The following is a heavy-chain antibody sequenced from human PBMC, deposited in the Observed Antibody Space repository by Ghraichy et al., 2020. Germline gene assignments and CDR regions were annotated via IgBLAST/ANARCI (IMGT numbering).Heavy chain of an antibody. Sequence: ASVKVSCKASGYTFTGYYMHWVRQAPGQGLEWMGWINPNSGGTNYAQKFQGRVTMTRDTSISTAYMELSRLRSDDTAVYYCARGPGDIVVVPAAISSYAFDIWGQGTMVTVSS. CDR2: INPNSGGT. D-gene: IGHD2-2*01. J-gene: IGHJ3*02. V-gene: IGHV1-2*02. CDR3: ARGPGDIVVVPAAISSYAFDI. CDR1: GYTFTGYY.